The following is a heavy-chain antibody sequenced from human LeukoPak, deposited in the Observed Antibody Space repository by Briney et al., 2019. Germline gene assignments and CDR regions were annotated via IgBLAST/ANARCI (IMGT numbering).Heavy chain of an antibody. V-gene: IGHV4-59*12. CDR1: GGSISSYY. J-gene: IGHJ4*02. CDR2: IYYSGST. CDR3: ARSGYCSGGSCYPEYDY. Sequence: SETLSLTCTVSGGSISSYYWSWIRQPPGKGLEWIGYIYYSGSTNYNPSLKSRVTISVDTSKNQFSLKLSSVTAADTAVYYCARSGYCSGGSCYPEYDYWGQGTLVTVSS. D-gene: IGHD2-15*01.